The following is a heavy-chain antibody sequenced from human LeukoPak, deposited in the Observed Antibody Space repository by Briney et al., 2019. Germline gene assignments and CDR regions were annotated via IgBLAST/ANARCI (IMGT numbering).Heavy chain of an antibody. J-gene: IGHJ4*02. CDR2: ISGSGGST. D-gene: IGHD3-10*01. CDR3: AKDVDIWPGSYPGSY. CDR1: GFTFSSYA. Sequence: PGGSLRLSCAASGFTFSSYAMSWVRQAPGKGLEWVSAISGSGGSTYYADSVKGRFTISRDNSKNTLYLQMNSLRAEDTAVYYCAKDVDIWPGSYPGSYWGQGTLVTVSS. V-gene: IGHV3-23*01.